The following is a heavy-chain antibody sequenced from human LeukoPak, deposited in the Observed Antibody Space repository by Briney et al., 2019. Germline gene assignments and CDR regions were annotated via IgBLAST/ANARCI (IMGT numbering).Heavy chain of an antibody. CDR1: GFTFSKAW. J-gene: IGHJ4*02. CDR2: IKSKTDGGAT. D-gene: IGHD2/OR15-2a*01. V-gene: IGHV3-15*01. CDR3: TTVAYNSLFF. Sequence: GGSLRLSCATSGFTFSKAWMTWVRQAPGKGLEWVGRIKSKTDGGATDYAAPVKGRFTISTDGSKTTLYLQMNSLKTEDTAVYYCTTVAYNSLFFRGQGTLVTVSS.